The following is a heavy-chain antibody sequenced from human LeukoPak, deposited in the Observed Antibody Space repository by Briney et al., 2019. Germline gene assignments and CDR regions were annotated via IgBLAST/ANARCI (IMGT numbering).Heavy chain of an antibody. V-gene: IGHV3-11*01. CDR3: ARRIAGDGSHAFDI. D-gene: IGHD6-19*01. J-gene: IGHJ3*02. CDR1: GFTFSDYN. Sequence: RTGGSLRLSCAASGFTFSDYNMGWMRQAPGKGLEWVSYTRNSDNNMFYADSVKGRFTISRDNAKYSVYLQMNSLRAEDTAVYYCARRIAGDGSHAFDIWGQGTKVAVSS. CDR2: TRNSDNNM.